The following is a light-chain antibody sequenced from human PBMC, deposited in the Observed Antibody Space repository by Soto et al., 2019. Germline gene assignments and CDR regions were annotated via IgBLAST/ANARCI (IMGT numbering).Light chain of an antibody. CDR2: AAS. CDR3: QQSYSTPRT. J-gene: IGKJ2*01. V-gene: IGKV1-39*01. CDR1: QSIDSY. Sequence: DIQMTQSPSSLSASVGDRVTITCRASQSIDSYLNWYQQKPGKAPKLLIYAASTLQSGVPSRFSGSGSGTDFTLTISSLQPADFATYYCQQSYSTPRTFGQGTKLEI.